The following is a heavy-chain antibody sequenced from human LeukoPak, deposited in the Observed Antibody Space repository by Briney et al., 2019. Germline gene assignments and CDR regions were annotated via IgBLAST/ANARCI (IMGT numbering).Heavy chain of an antibody. CDR2: ISAYNGNT. Sequence: ASVKVSCKASGYTFTSYGISWVRQAPGQGLEWMGWISAYNGNTNYAQKLQGRVTMTTDTSTSTAYMELSSLRSEDTAVYYCAAVATNSSGWYYMDVWGKGTTVTVSS. V-gene: IGHV1-18*01. D-gene: IGHD6-19*01. CDR1: GYTFTSYG. J-gene: IGHJ6*03. CDR3: AAVATNSSGWYYMDV.